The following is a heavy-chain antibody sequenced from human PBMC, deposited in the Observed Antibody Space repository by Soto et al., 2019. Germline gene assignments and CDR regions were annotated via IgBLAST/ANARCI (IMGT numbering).Heavy chain of an antibody. D-gene: IGHD5-12*01. CDR2: VNSDGSST. J-gene: IGHJ6*02. Sequence: SLRLSNAASGVKISGHWGHRVLQAPGKGLVWLGRVNSDGSSTSSADSVKGRFTTSRDNAKNTLYLQMNSLRAEDTAVYYCARAVATTTYYYYGMDVWAQGTTVTVSS. CDR1: GVKISGHW. CDR3: ARAVATTTYYYYGMDV. V-gene: IGHV3-74*01.